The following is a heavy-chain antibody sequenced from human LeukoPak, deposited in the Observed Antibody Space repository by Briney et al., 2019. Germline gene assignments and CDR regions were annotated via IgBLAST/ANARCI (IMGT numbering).Heavy chain of an antibody. Sequence: GRSLRLSCAASVFTFSSYGMHWVRQAPGKGLEWVAVISYDGSNKYYADSVKGRFTISRDNSKNTPYLQMNSLRAEDTAVYYCAKATEGIDPWGQGTLVTVSS. CDR2: ISYDGSNK. V-gene: IGHV3-30*18. CDR3: AKATEGIDP. J-gene: IGHJ5*02. CDR1: VFTFSSYG.